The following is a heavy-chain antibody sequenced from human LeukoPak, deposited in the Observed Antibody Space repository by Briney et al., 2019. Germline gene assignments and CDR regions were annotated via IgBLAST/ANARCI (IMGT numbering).Heavy chain of an antibody. V-gene: IGHV4-31*03. CDR2: IYYSGST. CDR1: GDSINSGGYY. D-gene: IGHD3-22*01. J-gene: IGHJ1*01. CDR3: ASQANFYDSSGYFRP. Sequence: PSQTLSHTCTVSGDSINSGGYYWTWIRQHPGRGLEWIGYIYYSGSTYYNPSLRSRVTLSLDTSKNQFSLNLNSVTAADTAVYYCASQANFYDSSGYFRPWGQGTLVTVSS.